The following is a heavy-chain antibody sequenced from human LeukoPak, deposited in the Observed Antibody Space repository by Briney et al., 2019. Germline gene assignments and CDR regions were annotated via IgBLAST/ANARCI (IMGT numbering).Heavy chain of an antibody. CDR3: VRLSPSGFDGAFEL. D-gene: IGHD3-3*01. V-gene: IGHV3-23*01. CDR2: ISGGGDST. Sequence: QAGGSLRLSCAASGFTFSSYAMSWVRQAPGKGLEWVSGISGGGDSTYYADSVKGRFTISRDSSKNTVFLQMDNLRGEDTAVYYCVRLSPSGFDGAFELWGQGTMVTVSS. J-gene: IGHJ3*01. CDR1: GFTFSSYA.